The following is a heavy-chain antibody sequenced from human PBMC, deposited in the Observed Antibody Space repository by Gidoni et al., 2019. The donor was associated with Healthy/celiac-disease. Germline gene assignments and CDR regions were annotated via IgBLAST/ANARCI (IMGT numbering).Heavy chain of an antibody. J-gene: IGHJ6*04. CDR3: ARGHRGYYDFWMGYYYGMDV. CDR2: INHSGST. CDR1: GGSFRGYY. D-gene: IGHD3-3*01. Sequence: QVQLQQWGAGLLKPSETLSLTCAVYGGSFRGYYWSWIRQPPGKGLEWIGEINHSGSTNYNPSLKSRVTISVDTSKNQFSLKLSSVTAADTAVYYCARGHRGYYDFWMGYYYGMDVWGKGTTVTVSS. V-gene: IGHV4-34*01.